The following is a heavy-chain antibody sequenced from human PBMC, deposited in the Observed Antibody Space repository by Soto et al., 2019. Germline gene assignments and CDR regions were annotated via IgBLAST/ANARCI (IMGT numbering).Heavy chain of an antibody. J-gene: IGHJ3*02. CDR2: ISYDGSNK. D-gene: IGHD5-18*01. V-gene: IGHV3-30*18. Sequence: QVQLVESGGGVVQPGRSLRLSCAASGFIFSSYGMYWVRQAPGKGLEWVAVISYDGSNKYYADSVKGRFTISRDNSKNTLYLQMNSLRAEDTAVYYCAKPIHGNAFDIWGQGTMVTVSS. CDR3: AKPIHGNAFDI. CDR1: GFIFSSYG.